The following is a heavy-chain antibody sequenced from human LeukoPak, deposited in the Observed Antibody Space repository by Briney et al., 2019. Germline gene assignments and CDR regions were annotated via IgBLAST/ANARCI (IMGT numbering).Heavy chain of an antibody. CDR2: ISGNGQQR. J-gene: IGHJ4*02. V-gene: IGHV3-23*01. CDR1: GFIFSRCA. D-gene: IGHD3-22*01. Sequence: QPGGSLRLSCSASGFIFSRCAMAWVRHLPGKGLEWVSSISGNGQQRYYGDSVKGRFSVSRDNSKNTLYLQMDSLRADDSALYYCAKYANYLDISAYFFLCDSWGQGTLVTVSS. CDR3: AKYANYLDISAYFFLCDS.